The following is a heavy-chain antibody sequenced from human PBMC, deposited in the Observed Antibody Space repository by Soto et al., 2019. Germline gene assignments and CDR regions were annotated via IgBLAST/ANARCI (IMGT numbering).Heavy chain of an antibody. J-gene: IGHJ4*02. V-gene: IGHV1-69*01. CDR3: ARGLRPLGYCSGGSCYSNFDY. CDR1: GGTFSSYA. Sequence: QVQLVQSGAEVKKPGSSVKVSCTASGGTFSSYAISWVRQAPGQGLEWMGGIIPIFGTANYAQKFQGRVTITADESTSTAYMELSSLRSEDTAVYYCARGLRPLGYCSGGSCYSNFDYWGQGTLVTVSS. CDR2: IIPIFGTA. D-gene: IGHD2-15*01.